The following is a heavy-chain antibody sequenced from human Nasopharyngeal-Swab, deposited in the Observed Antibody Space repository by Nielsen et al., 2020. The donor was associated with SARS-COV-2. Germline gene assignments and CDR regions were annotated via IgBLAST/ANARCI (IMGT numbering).Heavy chain of an antibody. Sequence: SETLSLTCTVSGGSISSSSYYWGWIRQPPGKGLEWIGSIYYSGSTYYNPSLKSRVTISVDTSKNQFSLKLSSVTAADTAVYYCARVDGSGPKEDYWGQGTLATVSS. CDR3: ARVDGSGPKEDY. J-gene: IGHJ4*02. CDR2: IYYSGST. D-gene: IGHD3-10*01. CDR1: GGSISSSSYY. V-gene: IGHV4-39*01.